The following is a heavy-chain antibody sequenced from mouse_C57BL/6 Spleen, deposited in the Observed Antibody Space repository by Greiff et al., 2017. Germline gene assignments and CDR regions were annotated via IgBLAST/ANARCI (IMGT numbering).Heavy chain of an antibody. D-gene: IGHD4-1*01. CDR2: ISYDGSN. Sequence: LEESGPGLVKPSQSLSLTCSVTGYSITSGYYWNWIRQFPGNKLEWMGYISYDGSNNYNPSLKNRISITRDTSKNQFFLKLNSVTTEDTATYYCASVLGAMDYWGQGTSVTVSS. CDR3: ASVLGAMDY. J-gene: IGHJ4*01. V-gene: IGHV3-6*01. CDR1: GYSITSGYY.